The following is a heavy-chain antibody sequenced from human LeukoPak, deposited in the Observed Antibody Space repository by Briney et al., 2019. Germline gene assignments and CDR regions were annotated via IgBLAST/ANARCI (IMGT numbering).Heavy chain of an antibody. CDR1: GFTFSNSA. V-gene: IGHV3-23*01. J-gene: IGHJ5*02. CDR3: ARGSGITMLRGAHTP. Sequence: GGSLRLSCAASGFTFSNSAMSWVRQAPGKGLEWVSGISGSGSGGSTYYADSVKGRFTISRDNSKNTLYLQMNSLRAEDTAVYYCARGSGITMLRGAHTPWGQGILVTVSS. D-gene: IGHD3-10*01. CDR2: ISGSGSGGST.